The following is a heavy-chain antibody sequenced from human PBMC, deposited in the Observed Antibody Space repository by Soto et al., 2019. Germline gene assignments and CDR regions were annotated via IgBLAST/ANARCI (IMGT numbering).Heavy chain of an antibody. Sequence: EVQLLESGGGLVHPLGSLRLSCSGSGFNFNNHVINWVRQAPGKGLEWVASISNSDDVGFYADSVRGRFSVTRDRSTNTLHLQMEYVQVEDTGIYFCAKTVGAKKLEGHWGQGTLVNVSS. J-gene: IGHJ4*02. CDR3: AKTVGAKKLEGH. D-gene: IGHD3-16*01. CDR2: ISNSDDVG. CDR1: GFNFNNHV. V-gene: IGHV3-23*01.